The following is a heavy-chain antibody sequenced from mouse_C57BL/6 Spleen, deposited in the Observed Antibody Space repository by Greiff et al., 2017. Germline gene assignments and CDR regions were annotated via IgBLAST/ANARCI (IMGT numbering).Heavy chain of an antibody. CDR3: ARHPRNYEYYFDY. D-gene: IGHD2-4*01. V-gene: IGHV5-6*01. CDR2: ISSGGSYT. J-gene: IGHJ2*01. CDR1: GFTFSSYG. Sequence: EVKLVESGGDLVKPGGSLKLSCAASGFTFSSYGMSWVRQTPDKRLEWVATISSGGSYTYYPDSVKGRFTISRDNAKNTLYLQMSSLKSEDTAMYYCARHPRNYEYYFDYWGQGTTLTVSS.